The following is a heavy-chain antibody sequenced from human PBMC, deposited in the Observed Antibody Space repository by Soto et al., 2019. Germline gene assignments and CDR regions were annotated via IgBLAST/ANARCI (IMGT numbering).Heavy chain of an antibody. CDR2: ISYDGSNK. CDR3: ARGEWLLT. V-gene: IGHV3-30-3*01. Sequence: QVQLVESGGGVVQPGRSLRLSCAASGFTFSSYAMHWVRLAPGKGLEWVAVISYDGSNKYYADSVKGRFTISRDNSKNTLYLQMNSLRAEDTAVYYCARGEWLLTWGQGTLVTVSS. D-gene: IGHD5-18*01. CDR1: GFTFSSYA. J-gene: IGHJ4*02.